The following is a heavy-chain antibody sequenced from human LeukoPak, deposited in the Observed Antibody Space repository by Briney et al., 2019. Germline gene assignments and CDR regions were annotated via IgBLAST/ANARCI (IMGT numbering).Heavy chain of an antibody. D-gene: IGHD1-26*01. CDR2: IRYDGSNK. J-gene: IGHJ4*02. V-gene: IGHV3-30*02. Sequence: GGSLRLSCAASGFTFSSYGMHWVRQAPGKGLEWVAFIRYDGSNKYYTDSVKGRFTISRDNSKNTLYLQMNSLRAEDTAVYYCAKEGGSHSGFDYWGQGTLVTVSS. CDR1: GFTFSSYG. CDR3: AKEGGSHSGFDY.